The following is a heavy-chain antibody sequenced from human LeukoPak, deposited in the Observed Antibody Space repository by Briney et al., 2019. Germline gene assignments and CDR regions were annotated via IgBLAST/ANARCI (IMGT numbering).Heavy chain of an antibody. J-gene: IGHJ4*02. Sequence: GGSLRLSCAASGFTFSSYAMSWVRQAPGKGLEWVSAISGSGGSTYYADSVKGRFTISRDNSKNTLYPQMNSLRAEDTAVYYCAKEGSLTTVTAGEFDYWGQGTLVTVSS. D-gene: IGHD4-17*01. V-gene: IGHV3-23*01. CDR3: AKEGSLTTVTAGEFDY. CDR2: ISGSGGST. CDR1: GFTFSSYA.